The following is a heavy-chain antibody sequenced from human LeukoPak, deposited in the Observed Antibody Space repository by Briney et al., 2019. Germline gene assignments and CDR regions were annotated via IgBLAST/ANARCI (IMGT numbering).Heavy chain of an antibody. V-gene: IGHV3-74*01. J-gene: IGHJ4*02. CDR3: ARGGSSGWRLFDY. D-gene: IGHD6-19*01. Sequence: GGSLRLSCAASGFTFSSYWMHWVRQAPGKGLVWVSRINSDGSSTGYADSVKGRFTISRDNAKNTLYLQMNSLRAEDTAVYYCARGGSSGWRLFDYWGQGTLATVSS. CDR2: INSDGSST. CDR1: GFTFSSYW.